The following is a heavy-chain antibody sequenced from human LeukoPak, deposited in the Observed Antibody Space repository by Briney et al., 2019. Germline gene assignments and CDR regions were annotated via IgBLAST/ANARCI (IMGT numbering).Heavy chain of an antibody. CDR2: IIPIFGTA. CDR1: GGTFSSYA. CDR3: ASSAPVAIPSFYYSGMDV. D-gene: IGHD3-10*01. Sequence: SVKVSCKASGGTFSSYAISWVRQAPGQGLEWMGGIIPIFGTANYAQKFQGRVTITADESTSTAYMALSSLASEDTAVYSCASSAPVAIPSFYYSGMDVWGKGTTVTVSS. V-gene: IGHV1-69*13. J-gene: IGHJ6*04.